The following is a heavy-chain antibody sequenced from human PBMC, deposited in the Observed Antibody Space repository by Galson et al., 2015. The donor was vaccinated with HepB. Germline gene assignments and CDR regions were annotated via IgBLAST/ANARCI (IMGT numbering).Heavy chain of an antibody. Sequence: QSGAEVKKPGESLRISCKGSGYIFTTYWISWVRQMPGKGLEWMGRIDPGDSYTNYSPSFQGHVTISTDKSISTAYLQWSSLKASDTAMYYCARLFPGNRKYYGDSGAVFWGQGTLVTVSS. CDR1: GYIFTTYW. D-gene: IGHD4-17*01. V-gene: IGHV5-10-1*01. J-gene: IGHJ4*02. CDR2: IDPGDSYT. CDR3: ARLFPGNRKYYGDSGAVF.